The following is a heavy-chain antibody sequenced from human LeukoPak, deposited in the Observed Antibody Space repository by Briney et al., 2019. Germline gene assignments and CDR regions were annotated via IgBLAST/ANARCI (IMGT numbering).Heavy chain of an antibody. V-gene: IGHV4-59*01. D-gene: IGHD3-22*01. J-gene: IGHJ4*02. CDR2: ISYSGST. CDR3: ATTVGDSSGYYFDY. CDR1: GDSISSYY. Sequence: KPSETLSLTCTVSGDSISSYYWSWIRQSPGKGLEWIGFISYSGSTNYNPSLKSRVTISVDTSKNQFSLKLSSVTAADTAVYYCATTVGDSSGYYFDYWGQGTLVTVSS.